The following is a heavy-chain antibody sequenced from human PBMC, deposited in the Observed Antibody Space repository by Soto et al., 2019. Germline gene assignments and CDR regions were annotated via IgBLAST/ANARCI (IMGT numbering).Heavy chain of an antibody. V-gene: IGHV4-4*02. CDR3: ARAVYCTTANCWDDFHYYNLDI. CDR2: IYHTGGR. CDR1: GDAINNTYW. Sequence: SETLSLTCFVSGDAINNTYWWSWVRQAPEKGRGRIAEIYHTGGRSYMPPSRGRVTLSVATSKNQSSLKLTSVTAADTAVYYCARAVYCTTANCWDDFHYYNLDIWGPGTAVTVSS. J-gene: IGHJ6*02. D-gene: IGHD2-2*01.